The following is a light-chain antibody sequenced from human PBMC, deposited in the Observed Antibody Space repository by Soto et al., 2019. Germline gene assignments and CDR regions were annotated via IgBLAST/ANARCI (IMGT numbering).Light chain of an antibody. CDR3: QQYNSYST. Sequence: DIQMTQSPSTLSASVGDRVTITCRASQSISSWLAWYKQKPGKAPKLLIYKASSLESGVQSRFSGSGSGTEFTLTISSLQPDEFATDDCQQYNSYSTFGQGTKVDIK. V-gene: IGKV1-5*03. J-gene: IGKJ1*01. CDR2: KAS. CDR1: QSISSW.